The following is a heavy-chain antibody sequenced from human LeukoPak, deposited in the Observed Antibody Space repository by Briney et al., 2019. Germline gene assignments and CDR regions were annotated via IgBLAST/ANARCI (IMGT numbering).Heavy chain of an antibody. D-gene: IGHD3-3*01. CDR3: ARDGALRFGVVILEDAFDI. V-gene: IGHV1-46*01. J-gene: IGHJ3*02. Sequence: ASVKVSCKASGYTFTSYYMHWVRQAPGQGLEWMGIINPSGGSTSCAQKLQGRVTMTTDTSTSTAYMELRSLRSDDTAVYYCARDGALRFGVVILEDAFDIWGQGTMVTVSS. CDR2: INPSGGST. CDR1: GYTFTSYY.